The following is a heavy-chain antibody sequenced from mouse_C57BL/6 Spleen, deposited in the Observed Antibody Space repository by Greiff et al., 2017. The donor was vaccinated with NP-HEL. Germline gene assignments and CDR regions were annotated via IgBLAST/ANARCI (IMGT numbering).Heavy chain of an antibody. CDR3: ARAGQLRLRAMDY. CDR1: GYTFTSYW. Sequence: QVQLQQPGAELVKPGASVKLSCKASGYTFTSYWMHWVKQRPGQGLEWIGMIHPNSGSTNYNEKFKSKATLTVDKSSSTAYMQLSSLTSEDSAVYYCARAGQLRLRAMDYWGQGTSVPVSS. J-gene: IGHJ4*01. V-gene: IGHV1-64*01. D-gene: IGHD3-2*02. CDR2: IHPNSGST.